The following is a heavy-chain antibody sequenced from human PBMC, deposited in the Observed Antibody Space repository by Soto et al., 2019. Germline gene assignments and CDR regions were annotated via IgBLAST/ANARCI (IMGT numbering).Heavy chain of an antibody. Sequence: EVQLVESGGGLVQPGGSLKLSCAASGFTFSSYLMSWVRQAPGKGLEWVANMNQDGSEIYYVDSVRGRFTISRDNAENSLYLQTNSLRAEDTAVYYCARGRSLLWFGEPRGQGTLVTVSS. V-gene: IGHV3-7*01. CDR1: GFTFSSYL. CDR3: ARGRSLLWFGEP. J-gene: IGHJ4*02. CDR2: MNQDGSEI. D-gene: IGHD3-10*01.